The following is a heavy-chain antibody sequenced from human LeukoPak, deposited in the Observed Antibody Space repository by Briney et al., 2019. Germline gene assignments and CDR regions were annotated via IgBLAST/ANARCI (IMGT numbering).Heavy chain of an antibody. CDR1: GGSISSYY. CDR3: ARYGDYRYYFDY. Sequence: PSETLSLTCTVSGGSISSYYWSRIRQPPGKGLEWIGYIYYSGSTNYNPSLKSRVTISVDTSKNQFSLKLSSVTAADAAVYYCARYGDYRYYFDYWGQGTLVTVSS. J-gene: IGHJ4*02. D-gene: IGHD4-17*01. CDR2: IYYSGST. V-gene: IGHV4-59*08.